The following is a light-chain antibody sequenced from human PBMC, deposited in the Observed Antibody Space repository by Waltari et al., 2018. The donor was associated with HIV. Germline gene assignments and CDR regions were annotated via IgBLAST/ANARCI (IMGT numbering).Light chain of an antibody. CDR3: SSYTSSDTVV. J-gene: IGLJ2*01. Sequence: QSALTQPASVSGPPGQSITISCTGTSSDVGGYNSASWYQQHPGKAPKLMIYEVSHRPSGVSNRFSGSKSGNTASRTISGLQAEDESNYYCSSYTSSDTVVFGGGTKLTVL. V-gene: IGLV2-14*01. CDR2: EVS. CDR1: SSDVGGYNS.